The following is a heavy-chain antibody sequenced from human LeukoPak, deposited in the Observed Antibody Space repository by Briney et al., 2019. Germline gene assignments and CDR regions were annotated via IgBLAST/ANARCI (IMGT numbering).Heavy chain of an antibody. CDR2: ISYDGSNK. CDR3: AAQPCSVGRCYLDY. CDR1: GFTFSSYA. D-gene: IGHD2-15*01. Sequence: PGRSLRLSCAASGFTFSSYAMHWVRQAPGKGLEWVAVISYDGSNKYYADSVKGRFTISRDNSKNTLYLQMNSLRAEDTAVYYCAAQPCSVGRCYLDYWGQGTLVTVSS. J-gene: IGHJ4*02. V-gene: IGHV3-30*04.